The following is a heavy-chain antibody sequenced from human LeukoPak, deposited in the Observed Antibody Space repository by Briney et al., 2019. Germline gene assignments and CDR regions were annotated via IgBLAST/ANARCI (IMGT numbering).Heavy chain of an antibody. Sequence: GASVKVSCKASGYSFTTYYMHWVRQAPGQGLEWMGIIKPSGGSTSYAQKFQDRVTMTRDTSTSTVCMELSSLRSEDTAVYYCARVHDSDWYFDYWGQGTLVTVSS. V-gene: IGHV1-46*01. D-gene: IGHD6-19*01. J-gene: IGHJ4*02. CDR2: IKPSGGST. CDR1: GYSFTTYY. CDR3: ARVHDSDWYFDY.